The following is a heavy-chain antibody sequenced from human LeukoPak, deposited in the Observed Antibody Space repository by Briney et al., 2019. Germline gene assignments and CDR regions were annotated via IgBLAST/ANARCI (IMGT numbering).Heavy chain of an antibody. V-gene: IGHV3-7*01. CDR1: GFTFSSYW. Sequence: GGSLRLSCAASGFTFSSYWMSWVRQAPGKGLEWVANIKQDGSEKYYVDSVKGRFTISRDNAKNSLYLQMNSLRAEDTAVYYCARDRKDIVVVPAATGYYYYYMDVWGKGTTVIVSS. CDR2: IKQDGSEK. J-gene: IGHJ6*03. CDR3: ARDRKDIVVVPAATGYYYYYMDV. D-gene: IGHD2-2*01.